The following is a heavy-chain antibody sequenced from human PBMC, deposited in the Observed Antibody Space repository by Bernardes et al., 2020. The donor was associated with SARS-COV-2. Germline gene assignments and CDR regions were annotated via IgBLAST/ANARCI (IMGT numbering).Heavy chain of an antibody. CDR3: ARATTGTDAFDI. CDR2: IGTAGDT. J-gene: IGHJ3*02. V-gene: IGHV3-13*04. D-gene: IGHD1-1*01. Sequence: GGSLSLSCAASGFTFSSYDMHWVRQATGKGLEWVSAIGTAGDTYYPGSVKGRFTISRENAKNSLYLQMNSLRAGDTAVYYCARATTGTDAFDIWGQGTMVTVSS. CDR1: GFTFSSYD.